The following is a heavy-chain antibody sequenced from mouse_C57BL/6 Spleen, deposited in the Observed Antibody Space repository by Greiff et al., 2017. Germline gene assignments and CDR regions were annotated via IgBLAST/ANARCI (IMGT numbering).Heavy chain of an antibody. Sequence: EVHLVESGGGLVKPGGSLKLSCAASGFTFSDYGMHWVRQAPEKGLEWVAYISSGSSTIYYADTVKGRFTISRDNAKNTRFLQMTSLRSEDTAMYYCARGLGYFDVWGTGTTVTVSS. V-gene: IGHV5-17*01. J-gene: IGHJ1*03. CDR3: ARGLGYFDV. CDR2: ISSGSSTI. D-gene: IGHD4-1*01. CDR1: GFTFSDYG.